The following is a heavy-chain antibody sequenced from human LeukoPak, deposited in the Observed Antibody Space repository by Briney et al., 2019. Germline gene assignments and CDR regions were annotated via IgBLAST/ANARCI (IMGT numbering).Heavy chain of an antibody. CDR1: GFTFATYA. Sequence: GGSLRLSCAASGFTFATYAMSWVRQAPGRGLEWVSSISGSGSSTFYADSVKGRFTIPRDNSKNTLYLQMTSLRAEDTAVFYCAKSPYALGSYGIAGDYWGQGTLVTVSS. CDR2: ISGSGSST. CDR3: AKSPYALGSYGIAGDY. D-gene: IGHD3-10*01. J-gene: IGHJ4*02. V-gene: IGHV3-23*01.